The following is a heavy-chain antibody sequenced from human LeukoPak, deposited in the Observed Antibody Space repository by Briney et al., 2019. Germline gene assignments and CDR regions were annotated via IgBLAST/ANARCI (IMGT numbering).Heavy chain of an antibody. CDR2: ISSNGGST. V-gene: IGHV3-64D*06. CDR3: AKAGSGSYYKSRSGMDV. D-gene: IGHD3-10*01. Sequence: PGGSLRLSCSASGFTFSSYAMHWVRQAPGKGLEYVSAISSNGGSTNYVDSVKDRFTISRDNSKNTLYLQMSSLRAEDTAVYYCAKAGSGSYYKSRSGMDVWGKGTTVIVSS. CDR1: GFTFSSYA. J-gene: IGHJ6*04.